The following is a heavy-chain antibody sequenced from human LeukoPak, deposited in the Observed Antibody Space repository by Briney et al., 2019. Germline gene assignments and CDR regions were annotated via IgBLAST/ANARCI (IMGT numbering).Heavy chain of an antibody. Sequence: PSETLSLTCTVSGGSISSYYWSWIRQPPGKGLEWIGYIYYSGSTNYNPSLKSRVTISVDTSKNQFSLKLSSVTAADTAVYYCARHLAREWELLGYFDYWGQGTLVTVSS. V-gene: IGHV4-59*08. CDR1: GGSISSYY. D-gene: IGHD1-26*01. CDR3: ARHLAREWELLGYFDY. CDR2: IYYSGST. J-gene: IGHJ4*02.